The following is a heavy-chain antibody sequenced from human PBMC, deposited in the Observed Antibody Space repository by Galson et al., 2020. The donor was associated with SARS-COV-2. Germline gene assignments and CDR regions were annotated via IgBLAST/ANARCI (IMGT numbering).Heavy chain of an antibody. V-gene: IGHV3-23*01. CDR1: GFTFSSYA. CDR3: AKDLGSYGSGSY. D-gene: IGHD3-10*01. J-gene: IGHJ3*01. Sequence: GGYLRLSCAASGFTFSSYAMSWVRQAPGKGLEWVSAISGSGGSTYYADSVKGRFTISRDNSKNTLYLQMNSLRAEDTAVYYCAKDLGSYGSGSYWGQGTMVTVSS. CDR2: ISGSGGST.